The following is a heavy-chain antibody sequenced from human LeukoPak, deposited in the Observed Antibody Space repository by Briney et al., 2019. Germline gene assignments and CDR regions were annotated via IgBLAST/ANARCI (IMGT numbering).Heavy chain of an antibody. CDR3: AKDVAGWFDP. D-gene: IGHD5-12*01. CDR1: GFTFDDYA. Sequence: GRSLRLSCAASGFTFDDYAMHWVRQAPGKGLEWVSGISWNSGSIGYADSVKGRFTISRDNAKNSLYLQMNSLRAEDTALYYCAKDVAGWFDPWGQGTLGTVSS. J-gene: IGHJ5*02. V-gene: IGHV3-9*01. CDR2: ISWNSGSI.